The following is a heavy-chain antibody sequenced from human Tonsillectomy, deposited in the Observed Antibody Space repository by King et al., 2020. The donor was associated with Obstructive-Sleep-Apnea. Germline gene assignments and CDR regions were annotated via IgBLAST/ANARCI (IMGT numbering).Heavy chain of an antibody. CDR2: LSAYNGNT. Sequence: VQLVESGAEVKKPGASVKVSCKASGYTFTCYGISWVRQAPGQGLEWMGWLSAYNGNTNYAQKLQGRVTMTTDTSTSTAYMELRSVRSDDTAVYYCARAVGVINYYYYGMDVWGQGATVTVSS. CDR3: ARAVGVINYYYYGMDV. CDR1: GYTFTCYG. D-gene: IGHD3-10*01. J-gene: IGHJ6*02. V-gene: IGHV1-18*01.